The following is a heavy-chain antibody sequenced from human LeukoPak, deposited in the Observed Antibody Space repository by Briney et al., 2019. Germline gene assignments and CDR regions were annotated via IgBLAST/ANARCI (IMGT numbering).Heavy chain of an antibody. CDR1: GFTFSNYA. V-gene: IGHV3-33*08. Sequence: PGGSLRLSCVASGFTFSNYAMHWVRQAPGKGLEWVAVIWYDGSNKYYADSVKGRFTISRHNSKNTLYLQMNSLRAEDTAVYYCARALDYWGQGTLVTVSS. J-gene: IGHJ4*02. CDR3: ARALDY. CDR2: IWYDGSNK.